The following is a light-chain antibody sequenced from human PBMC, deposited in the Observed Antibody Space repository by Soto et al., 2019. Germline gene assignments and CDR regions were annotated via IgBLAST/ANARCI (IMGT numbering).Light chain of an antibody. Sequence: QSVLTQPASGSGSPGQSITISCTGTSSDVGGYNYVSWYQQHPGKAPKLMIYDVSNRPSGVSNRFSGSKSGNTASLTISGLQAEDEADYYCSSYTSSSTFVFGGGTKGTVL. J-gene: IGLJ2*01. V-gene: IGLV2-14*01. CDR3: SSYTSSSTFV. CDR1: SSDVGGYNY. CDR2: DVS.